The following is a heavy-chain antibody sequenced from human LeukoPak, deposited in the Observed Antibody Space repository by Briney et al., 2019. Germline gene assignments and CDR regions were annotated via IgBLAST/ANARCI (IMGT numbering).Heavy chain of an antibody. J-gene: IGHJ4*02. CDR3: AKGGYYERPWYFDY. V-gene: IGHV3-15*05. Sequence: KPGGSLRLSCAASGFIFSNAWMSWVRQAPGKGLEWGGRIKTETDDWTTDYAAPVKGRFTISRDDSKNTLYLQMNSLKTEDTAVYYCAKGGYYERPWYFDYWGQGTLVTVSS. D-gene: IGHD3-22*01. CDR1: GFIFSNAW. CDR2: IKTETDDWTT.